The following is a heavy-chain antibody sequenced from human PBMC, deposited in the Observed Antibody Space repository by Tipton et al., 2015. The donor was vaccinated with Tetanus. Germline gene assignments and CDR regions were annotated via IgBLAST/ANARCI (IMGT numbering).Heavy chain of an antibody. V-gene: IGHV4-4*07. J-gene: IGHJ4*02. D-gene: IGHD5-24*01. CDR1: RGPISSYY. Sequence: GLVKPSETLSLTCTVSRGPISSYYWSWIRQPAGKGLEWIGHISNGNPDYSPSLKNRVTLSVDLSKNEFSLKLRSVTAADTGVYYCARGITDGYNRRLDYWGQGLRVAVS. CDR2: ISNGNP. CDR3: ARGITDGYNRRLDY.